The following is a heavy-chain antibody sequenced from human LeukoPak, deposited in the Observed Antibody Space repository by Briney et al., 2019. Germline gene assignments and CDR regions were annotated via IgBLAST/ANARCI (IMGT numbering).Heavy chain of an antibody. CDR2: ISGSGGST. V-gene: IGHV3-23*01. CDR3: AKGYSSSWYWDY. J-gene: IGHJ4*02. Sequence: GGSLRLSCAASGFTFSSYAMSWVRQAPGKGLEWVSAISGSGGSTYYADSVKGRFTISRDNSKNTLHLQMNSLRAEDTAVYYCAKGYSSSWYWDYWGQGTLVTVSS. D-gene: IGHD6-13*01. CDR1: GFTFSSYA.